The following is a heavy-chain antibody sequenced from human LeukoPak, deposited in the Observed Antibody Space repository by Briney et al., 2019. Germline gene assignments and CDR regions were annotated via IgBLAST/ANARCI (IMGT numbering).Heavy chain of an antibody. Sequence: ASVKVSCKASGYTFTSYGISWVQQGPGQGLEWLGWISAYNGNTNYAQKLQGRVTMTTDTSASTAYMELRSLRSDDTAVYYCARDGGIVVVPAANNWFDPWGQGTLVTVSS. J-gene: IGHJ5*02. D-gene: IGHD2-2*01. CDR1: GYTFTSYG. CDR2: ISAYNGNT. V-gene: IGHV1-18*01. CDR3: ARDGGIVVVPAANNWFDP.